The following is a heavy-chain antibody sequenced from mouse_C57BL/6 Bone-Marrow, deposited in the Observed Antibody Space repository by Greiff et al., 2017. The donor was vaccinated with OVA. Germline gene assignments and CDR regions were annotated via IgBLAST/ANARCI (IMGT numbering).Heavy chain of an antibody. J-gene: IGHJ3*01. CDR1: GYTFTNYW. Sequence: VMLVESGAELVRPGTSVKMSCKASGYTFTNYWIGWAKQRPGHGLEWIGDIYPGGGYTNYNEKFKGKATLTADKSSSTAYMQFSSLTSEDSAIYYCARDYYGSSYAWFAYWGQGTLVTVSA. V-gene: IGHV1-63*01. CDR3: ARDYYGSSYAWFAY. D-gene: IGHD1-1*01. CDR2: IYPGGGYT.